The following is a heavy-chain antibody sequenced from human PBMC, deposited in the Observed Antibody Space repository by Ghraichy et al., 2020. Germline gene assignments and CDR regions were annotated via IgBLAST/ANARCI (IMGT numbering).Heavy chain of an antibody. Sequence: SETLSLTCALSGYSISSGYYWGWIRQPPGKGLEWIGSIYHSGSTYYNPSLKSRVTISVDTSKNQFSLKLSSVTAADTAVYYCARLGYSNRPYYYYMDVWGKGTTVTVSS. CDR3: ARLGYSNRPYYYYMDV. CDR1: GYSISSGYY. V-gene: IGHV4-38-2*01. J-gene: IGHJ6*03. CDR2: IYHSGST. D-gene: IGHD4-11*01.